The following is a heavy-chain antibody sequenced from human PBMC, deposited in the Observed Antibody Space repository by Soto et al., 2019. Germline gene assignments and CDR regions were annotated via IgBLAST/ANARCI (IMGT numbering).Heavy chain of an antibody. CDR3: ARDSSSWYYFQH. Sequence: LRLSCAASGFTFSSYSMNWVRQAPGKGLEWVSSISSSSSYIYYADSVKGRFTISRDNAKNSLYLQMNSLRAEDTAVYYCARDSSSWYYFQHWGQGTLVTVSS. D-gene: IGHD6-13*01. CDR2: ISSSSSYI. J-gene: IGHJ1*01. CDR1: GFTFSSYS. V-gene: IGHV3-21*01.